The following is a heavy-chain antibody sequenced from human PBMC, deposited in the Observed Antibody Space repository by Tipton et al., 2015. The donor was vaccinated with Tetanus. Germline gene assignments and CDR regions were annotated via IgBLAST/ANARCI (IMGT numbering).Heavy chain of an antibody. Sequence: TLSLTCTVSGGSISSGGYYWSWIRQHPGKGLEWIGYIYYSGSTYYNPSLKSRVTISVDTSKNQFSLKLSSVTAADTAVYYCARTADTYYYDSSGYLSALDIWGQGTMVTVSS. J-gene: IGHJ3*02. CDR1: GGSISSGGYY. D-gene: IGHD3-22*01. CDR3: ARTADTYYYDSSGYLSALDI. CDR2: IYYSGST. V-gene: IGHV4-30-4*08.